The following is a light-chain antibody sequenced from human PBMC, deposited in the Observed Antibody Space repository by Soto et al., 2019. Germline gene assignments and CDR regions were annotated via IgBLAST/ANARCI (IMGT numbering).Light chain of an antibody. V-gene: IGKV3-20*01. J-gene: IGKJ4*01. Sequence: EIVLTQSPGTLSLSPGERATLSCRASQSVNSNYLGWYQQRPGQAPRLLIYSGFRRQGGIPNRFSGSGSGTDFTLTISRLEPEDFAVYYCQQQSGGSVTFGRGTTVDIK. CDR1: QSVNSNY. CDR3: QQQSGGSVT. CDR2: SGF.